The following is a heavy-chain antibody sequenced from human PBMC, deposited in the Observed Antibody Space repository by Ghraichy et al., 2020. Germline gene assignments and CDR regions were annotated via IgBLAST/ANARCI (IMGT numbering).Heavy chain of an antibody. CDR2: VNWDGDYT. Sequence: GGSLRLSCAASGFKFNEHTMHWVRQTPGKGLEWVSLVNWDGDYTSYADAVKGRFTISRDNGKSSLYLEMKSLKPEDTAFYYCAKDTGRSGYLYYLDSWRPGTLVTFSP. J-gene: IGHJ4*02. CDR3: AKDTGRSGYLYYLDS. V-gene: IGHV3-43*01. CDR1: GFKFNEHT. D-gene: IGHD5-12*01.